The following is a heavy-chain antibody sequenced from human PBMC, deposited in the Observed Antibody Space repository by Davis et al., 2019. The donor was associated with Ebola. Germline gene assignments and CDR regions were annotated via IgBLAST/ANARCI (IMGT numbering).Heavy chain of an antibody. J-gene: IGHJ5*02. CDR1: GGSFSSYY. V-gene: IGHV4-59*01. CDR3: ARAPAVAGTVVWFDP. Sequence: MPSETLSLTCTVSGGSFSSYYWSWIRQPTGKGLEWIGYIYYSGSTNYNPSLKSRVTISVDTSKNQFSLKLSSVTAADTAVYYCARAPAVAGTVVWFDPWGQGTLVTVSS. D-gene: IGHD6-19*01. CDR2: IYYSGST.